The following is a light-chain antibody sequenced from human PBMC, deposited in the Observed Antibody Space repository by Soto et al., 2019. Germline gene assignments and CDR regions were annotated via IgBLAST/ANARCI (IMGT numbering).Light chain of an antibody. CDR3: KKNNSNWGP. V-gene: IGKV1-5*01. Sequence: DIQMTQSPSTLSASVGDRVTITCRASQSISSWLAWYQQKPGKAPKLLIYDASSLESGVPSRFRGSGSGKEFPLTISSLQLDVLAPYYCKKNNSNWGPLGKGTKGDI. CDR2: DAS. CDR1: QSISSW. J-gene: IGKJ1*01.